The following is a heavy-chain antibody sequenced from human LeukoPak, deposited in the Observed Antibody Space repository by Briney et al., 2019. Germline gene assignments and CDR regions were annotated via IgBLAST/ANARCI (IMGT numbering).Heavy chain of an antibody. D-gene: IGHD6-6*01. CDR2: LYPGDSDT. CDR1: GYSFTSYW. V-gene: IGHV5-51*01. Sequence: GESLKISCKGSGYSFTSYWIGWVRQMHGKGLEWMANLYPGDSDTRYSPSVQGKVTISADESISTAYLQWSSLKASDTAMYYCARLDGVAARPDYWGQGTLVTVSS. J-gene: IGHJ4*02. CDR3: ARLDGVAARPDY.